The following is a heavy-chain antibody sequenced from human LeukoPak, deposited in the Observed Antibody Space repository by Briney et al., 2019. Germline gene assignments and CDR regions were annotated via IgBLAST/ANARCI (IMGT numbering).Heavy chain of an antibody. Sequence: SGGSLRLSCAASGFTFSSYGMHWVRQAPGKGLEWVAVIWYDGSNKYYADSVKGRFTISRDNSKNTLCLQMNSLRAEDTAVYYCARGGLGIGDFDIWGQGTMVTVSS. CDR3: ARGGLGIGDFDI. CDR1: GFTFSSYG. CDR2: IWYDGSNK. D-gene: IGHD7-27*01. J-gene: IGHJ3*02. V-gene: IGHV3-33*01.